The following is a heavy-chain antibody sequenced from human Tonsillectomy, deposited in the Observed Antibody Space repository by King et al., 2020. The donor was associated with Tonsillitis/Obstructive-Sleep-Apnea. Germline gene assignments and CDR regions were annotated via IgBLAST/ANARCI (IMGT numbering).Heavy chain of an antibody. D-gene: IGHD2-21*01. J-gene: IGHJ3*02. CDR2: IDWDDDK. CDR1: GFSLSTSGMC. V-gene: IGHV2-70*01. CDR3: ARIPGDDAFDI. Sequence: VTLKESGPALVEPTQTLTLTCTFSGFSLSTSGMCVSWIRHPPGKALGWLALIDWDDDKYYSTSLKNRLTISKDTSKNQVVLTMTEMDPVDTATYYCARIPGDDAFDIWGQGTMVTVSS.